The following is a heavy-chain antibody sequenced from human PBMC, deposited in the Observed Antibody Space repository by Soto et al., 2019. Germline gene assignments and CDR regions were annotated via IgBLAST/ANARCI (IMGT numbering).Heavy chain of an antibody. D-gene: IGHD3-22*01. J-gene: IGHJ4*02. Sequence: AGGSLRLSCAASGFTFSSYGMHWVRQAPGKGLEYVSSIRTNGGSTHYADSVKGRFTISRDNSKNTQYLQMSSLRADDTAVYYCVKGEYYYDSSGYYLFDYWGQRTLVTVSS. V-gene: IGHV3-64D*06. CDR1: GFTFSSYG. CDR2: IRTNGGST. CDR3: VKGEYYYDSSGYYLFDY.